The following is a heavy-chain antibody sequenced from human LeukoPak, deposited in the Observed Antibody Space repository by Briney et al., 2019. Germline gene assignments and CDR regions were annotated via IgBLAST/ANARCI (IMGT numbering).Heavy chain of an antibody. CDR1: GFTFSDYY. CDR2: IDSSGSTI. D-gene: IGHD6-13*01. Sequence: PGGSLRLSCAASGFTFSDYYMSWIRQAPGKGLEWVSYIDSSGSTIYNADSVKGRFTISRDNAKNSLYLQMNSLRVEDTAIYYCARAYSSIWYRGGPVAYWGQGTLVTVSS. V-gene: IGHV3-11*01. CDR3: ARAYSSIWYRGGPVAY. J-gene: IGHJ4*02.